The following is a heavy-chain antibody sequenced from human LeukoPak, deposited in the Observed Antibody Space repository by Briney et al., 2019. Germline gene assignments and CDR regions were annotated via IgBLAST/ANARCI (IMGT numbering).Heavy chain of an antibody. D-gene: IGHD1-26*01. CDR1: GFTVRSYA. J-gene: IGHJ4*02. CDR2: ISGSGGST. CDR3: AKDPREDPIAPFDY. Sequence: GGSLRLSCAASGFTVRSYAMSGVRQAPGKGLEWVSAISGSGGSTYYADSVKGRFTISRDNSKDTLYLQMNSLRAEDTAAYYCAKDPREDPIAPFDYWGQGTLVTVSS. V-gene: IGHV3-23*01.